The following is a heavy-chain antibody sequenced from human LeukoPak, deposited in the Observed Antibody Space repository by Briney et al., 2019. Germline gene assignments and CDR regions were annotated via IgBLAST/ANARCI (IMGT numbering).Heavy chain of an antibody. CDR1: GFTFSSHA. D-gene: IGHD6-13*01. V-gene: IGHV3-30*04. Sequence: GRSLRLSCAASGFTFSSHAMHWVRQAPGKGLEWVASILYDGGDNYYTGSVKGRFTISRDNSKKTIDLQMNSLRPEDTAVYFCARDGDPISAAGTMLDYWGLGTLVIVSS. CDR2: ILYDGGDN. CDR3: ARDGDPISAAGTMLDY. J-gene: IGHJ4*02.